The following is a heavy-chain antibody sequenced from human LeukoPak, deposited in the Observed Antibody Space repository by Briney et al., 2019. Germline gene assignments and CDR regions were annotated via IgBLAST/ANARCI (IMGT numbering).Heavy chain of an antibody. Sequence: SETLSLTCTVSGGSISSYYRSWIRQPPGKGLEWSAYIYYSGSTNYNPSLKSRVTISVDTSKNHFSLKLSYVPAADTAVDYCARERGPYDILTGYGMDVWGKGTRVTVSS. CDR3: ARERGPYDILTGYGMDV. CDR1: GGSISSYY. J-gene: IGHJ6*04. V-gene: IGHV4-59*01. D-gene: IGHD3-9*01. CDR2: IYYSGST.